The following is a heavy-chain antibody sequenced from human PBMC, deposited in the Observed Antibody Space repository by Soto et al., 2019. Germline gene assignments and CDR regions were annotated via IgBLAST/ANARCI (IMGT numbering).Heavy chain of an antibody. Sequence: EVQLLESGGGLVQPGGSLRLSCTASGFTFSSYAMSWVRQAPGKGLEWVAYINGGSDSIYYAESVKGRFTISRDNARNSLSLQMNSLSDEDTAVYYCAKSGDSAGWGIDFWGQGTLVTVSS. V-gene: IGHV3-48*02. CDR3: AKSGDSAGWGIDF. J-gene: IGHJ4*02. CDR1: GFTFSSYA. D-gene: IGHD6-19*01. CDR2: INGGSDSI.